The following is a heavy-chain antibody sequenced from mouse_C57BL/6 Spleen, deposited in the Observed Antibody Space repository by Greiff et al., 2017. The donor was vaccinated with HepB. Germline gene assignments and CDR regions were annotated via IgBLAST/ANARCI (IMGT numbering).Heavy chain of an antibody. CDR1: GYTFTSYW. D-gene: IGHD1-1*01. J-gene: IGHJ2*01. Sequence: QVQLKQPGAELVKPGASVKLSCKASGYTFTSYWMHWVKQRPGQGLEWIGMIHPNSGSTNYNEKFKSKATLTVDKSSSTAYMQLSSLTSEDSAVYYCARGGFITTVVAGDYWGQGTTLTVSS. CDR2: IHPNSGST. CDR3: ARGGFITTVVAGDY. V-gene: IGHV1-64*01.